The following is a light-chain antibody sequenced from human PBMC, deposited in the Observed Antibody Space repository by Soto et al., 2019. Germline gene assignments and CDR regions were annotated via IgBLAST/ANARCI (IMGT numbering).Light chain of an antibody. Sequence: EIVLTQSQGTLSLSPGERATLSCRTSQSITRTYLAWYQQKPGQAPRLLIYDISTRATGIPDRFSGSGSGTDFTLTINILEPEDFAVYFCQQYGNSPRTFGQGTKVEIK. CDR2: DIS. CDR3: QQYGNSPRT. CDR1: QSITRTY. J-gene: IGKJ1*01. V-gene: IGKV3-20*01.